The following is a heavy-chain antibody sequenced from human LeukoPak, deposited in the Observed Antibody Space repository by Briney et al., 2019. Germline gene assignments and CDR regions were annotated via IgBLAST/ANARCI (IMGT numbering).Heavy chain of an antibody. D-gene: IGHD7-27*01. CDR1: GVTFTDYI. V-gene: IGHV1-3*01. CDR2: MNAGNGNT. J-gene: IGHJ5*02. Sequence: PSLKVSCKASGVTFTDYIIHWVRHAPRQRLEWMGWMNAGNGNTKYSHNFQGRVIITRDTSATTAYMELSSLRSEDTAVYYCTREVWGFDPWGQGTLVTVSS. CDR3: TREVWGFDP.